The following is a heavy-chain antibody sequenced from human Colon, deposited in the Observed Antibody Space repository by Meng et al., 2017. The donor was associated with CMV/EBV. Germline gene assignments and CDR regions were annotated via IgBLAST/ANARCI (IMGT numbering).Heavy chain of an antibody. D-gene: IGHD1-26*01. J-gene: IGHJ4*02. CDR2: IGRSGTDV. CDR1: EFIFKTYD. CDR3: LTDPNWGAF. Sequence: EVQLVESGGGLVKAGGSLRLSCAASEFIFKTYDMYWVRQAPGKGLEWVSSIGRSGTDVAYADPVEGRFTISRDKNSLYLEMKSLRADDTAVYYCLTDPNWGAFWGQGTLVTVSS. V-gene: IGHV3-21*01.